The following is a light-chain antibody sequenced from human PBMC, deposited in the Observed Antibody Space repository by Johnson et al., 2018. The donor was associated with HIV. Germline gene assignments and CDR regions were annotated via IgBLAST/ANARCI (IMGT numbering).Light chain of an antibody. V-gene: IGLV1-51*02. CDR1: YSNIGNNY. J-gene: IGLJ1*01. CDR3: GGWDCSLSAGL. CDR2: ENN. Sequence: QSVLTQPPSVSAAPGQKVTISCSGSYSNIGNNYVAWYQQLPGTAPKLLIYENNNRTSGNPDRLSGSKSGTSANLVLTGLQTGDEAEYYCGGWDCSLSAGLFGTGTKVTVL.